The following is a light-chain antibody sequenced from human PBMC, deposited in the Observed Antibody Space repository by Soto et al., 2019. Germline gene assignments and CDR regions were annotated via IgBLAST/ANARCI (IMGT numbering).Light chain of an antibody. CDR3: ASWDDSLNGRV. CDR2: SNN. J-gene: IGLJ3*02. V-gene: IGLV1-44*01. Sequence: QSVLTQPPSASGTPGQRVTISCSGSSSNIGSNTVNWYQQRPGTAPKLLIYSNNQRPSGVPDRFSGSKSGTSASLAISGLQSEDAADYYCASWDDSLNGRVFGGGTKLTVL. CDR1: SSNIGSNT.